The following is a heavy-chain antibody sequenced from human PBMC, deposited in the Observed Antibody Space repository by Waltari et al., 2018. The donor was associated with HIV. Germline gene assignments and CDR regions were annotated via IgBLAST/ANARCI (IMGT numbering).Heavy chain of an antibody. D-gene: IGHD5-12*01. V-gene: IGHV4-59*12. CDR2: HYYGGNI. CDR3: ARGGGYGSPPAY. J-gene: IGHJ4*01. Sequence: QVKLQESGPGLVQSSETLSLTCHVSGGSISGYSWPWIRQSPGRGLEWVGYHYYGGNINYNPSFKGRVSISVDTSRSQIVLSLAYVTAVDTAVYFCARGGGYGSPPAYWGQGSFVTVS. CDR1: GGSISGYS.